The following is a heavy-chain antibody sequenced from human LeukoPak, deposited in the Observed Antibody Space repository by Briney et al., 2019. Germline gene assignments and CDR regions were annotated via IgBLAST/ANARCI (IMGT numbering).Heavy chain of an antibody. CDR1: GFTFSSNY. CDR2: IYTSGST. CDR3: TKGLWAGVSAARD. J-gene: IGHJ4*02. D-gene: IGHD2-8*01. Sequence: PGGSLRLSCAASGFTFSSNYMSWVRQAPGKGLEWVSVIYTSGSTYYADSVKGRFTISRDNSQNTLYLQMNSLRAEDTAVYYCTKGLWAGVSAARDWGQGALVTVSS. V-gene: IGHV3-66*01.